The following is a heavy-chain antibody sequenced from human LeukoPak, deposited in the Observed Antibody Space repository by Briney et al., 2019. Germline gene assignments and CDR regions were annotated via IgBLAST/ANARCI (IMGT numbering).Heavy chain of an antibody. Sequence: ASVKVSCKASGYTLTGYYLHWVRQAPGQGLEWMGWINPNTGATHSAQKFQGRITMTRDTSISTAYMDLSRLRSDDTAVYYCARDRVGSGWPRPYYFEVWGQGTLVTISS. J-gene: IGHJ4*02. CDR3: ARDRVGSGWPRPYYFEV. D-gene: IGHD6-19*01. V-gene: IGHV1-2*02. CDR2: INPNTGAT. CDR1: GYTLTGYY.